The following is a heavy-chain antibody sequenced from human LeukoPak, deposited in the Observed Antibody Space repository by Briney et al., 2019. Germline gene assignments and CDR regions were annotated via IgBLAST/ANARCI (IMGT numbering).Heavy chain of an antibody. CDR1: GGSVSSHY. CDR3: ARAQGTIVGAPFAFDI. CDR2: MYYSGST. V-gene: IGHV4-59*02. D-gene: IGHD1-26*01. Sequence: PSETLSLTCTVSGGSVSSHYWSWTRQPPGKGLEWIGDMYYSGSTNYNPSLKSRVTISVDTSKNQFSLKLSSVTAADTAVYYCARAQGTIVGAPFAFDIWGQGTMVTVSS. J-gene: IGHJ3*02.